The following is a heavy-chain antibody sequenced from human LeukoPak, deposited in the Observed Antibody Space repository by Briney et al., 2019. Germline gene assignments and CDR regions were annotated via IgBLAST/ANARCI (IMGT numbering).Heavy chain of an antibody. J-gene: IGHJ4*02. V-gene: IGHV4-61*02. CDR1: GGSISSGSYY. CDR2: IYTSGST. D-gene: IGHD6-19*01. Sequence: PSQTLSLTCTVSGGSISSGSYYWSWIRQPAGKGLEWIGRIYTSGSTDYNPSLKSRIIISVDTSKRQFSLKLSAVTAADTAVYYCTRAGRHYSGHDYWGQGTLVTVSS. CDR3: TRAGRHYSGHDY.